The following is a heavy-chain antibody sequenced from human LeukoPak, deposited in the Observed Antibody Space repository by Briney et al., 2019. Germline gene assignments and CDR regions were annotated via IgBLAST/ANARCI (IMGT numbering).Heavy chain of an antibody. D-gene: IGHD3-3*01. Sequence: SETLSLTCTVSGGSISSGSYYWSWIRQPAGKGLEWIGRIYTSGSTNYNPSLKSRVTISVDTSKNQFSLKLSSVTAADTAVYYCARWDFWSGYYTSRMDVWGKGTTVTVSS. V-gene: IGHV4-61*02. CDR1: GGSISSGSYY. J-gene: IGHJ6*03. CDR2: IYTSGST. CDR3: ARWDFWSGYYTSRMDV.